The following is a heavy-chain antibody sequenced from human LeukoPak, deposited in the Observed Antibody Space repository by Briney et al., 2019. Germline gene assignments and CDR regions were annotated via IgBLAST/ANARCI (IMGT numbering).Heavy chain of an antibody. V-gene: IGHV4-34*01. Sequence: SETLSLTCTASGGSISSYYWSWIRQPPGKGLEWIGEINHSGSTNYNPSLKSRVTISVDTSKNQFSLKLSSVTAADTAVYYCARHPKITMVRGVNNWFDPWGQGTLVTVSS. CDR3: ARHPKITMVRGVNNWFDP. CDR2: INHSGST. CDR1: GGSISSYY. J-gene: IGHJ5*02. D-gene: IGHD3-10*01.